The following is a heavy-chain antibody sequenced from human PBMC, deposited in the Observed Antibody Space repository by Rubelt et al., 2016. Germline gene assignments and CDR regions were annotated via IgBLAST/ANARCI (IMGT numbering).Heavy chain of an antibody. V-gene: IGHV4-4*07. J-gene: IGHJ5*02. Sequence: QVQLQESGPGLVKSSETLSLTCSVSGGSVSNDYWSWIRQTPTTGLEWIGRIYTSGSTNYNPSLKSRVTMSVNTSKNQFSLTLSAVTAADTATYYCARDSLTQLKGVPLDAWGQGTPVSVSS. D-gene: IGHD1-1*01. CDR3: ARDSLTQLKGVPLDA. CDR2: IYTSGST. CDR1: GGSVSNDY.